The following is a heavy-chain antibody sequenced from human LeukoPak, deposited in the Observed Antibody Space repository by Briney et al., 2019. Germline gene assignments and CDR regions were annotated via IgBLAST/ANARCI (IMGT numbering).Heavy chain of an antibody. CDR3: TTGQYSTYYDFWSGYHTFDY. D-gene: IGHD3-3*01. CDR1: GFTFSNAW. V-gene: IGHV3-15*01. J-gene: IGHJ4*02. Sequence: KTGGSLRLSCAASGFTFSNAWMSWVRQAPGKGLEWVGRIKSKTDGGTTDYAAPVKGRFTISRDDSKNTLYLQMNSLKTEDTAVYYCTTGQYSTYYDFWSGYHTFDYWGQGILVTVSS. CDR2: IKSKTDGGTT.